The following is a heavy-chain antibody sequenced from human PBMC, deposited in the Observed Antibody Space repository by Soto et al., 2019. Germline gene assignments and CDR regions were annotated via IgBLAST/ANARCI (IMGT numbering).Heavy chain of an antibody. J-gene: IGHJ4*02. D-gene: IGHD3-3*01. CDR2: INHSGST. CDR1: GGSFSGFY. Sequence: TSETLSLTCAVYGGSFSGFYWSWIRQSPGKGLEWIGEINHSGSTKYNPSLKSRLTISVDTSKNQFSLRLSSVTAADTAVYYCARGAADYDFWSGYYTRGYYFDFWGQGTLVTVSS. CDR3: ARGAADYDFWSGYYTRGYYFDF. V-gene: IGHV4-34*01.